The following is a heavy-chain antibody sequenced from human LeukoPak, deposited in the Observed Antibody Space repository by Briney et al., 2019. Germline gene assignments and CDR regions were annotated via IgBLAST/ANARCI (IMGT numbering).Heavy chain of an antibody. CDR3: ARHVDGYYYYGMDV. CDR1: GGSISSSSYY. Sequence: SETLSLTCTVSGGSISSSSYYWGWIRQPPGKGLEWIGSIYYSGNTYYDPSLKSRVTISADTSKNQFSLKLSSVTAADTAVYYCARHVDGYYYYGMDVWGQGTTVTVSS. CDR2: IYYSGNT. D-gene: IGHD2-15*01. J-gene: IGHJ6*02. V-gene: IGHV4-39*01.